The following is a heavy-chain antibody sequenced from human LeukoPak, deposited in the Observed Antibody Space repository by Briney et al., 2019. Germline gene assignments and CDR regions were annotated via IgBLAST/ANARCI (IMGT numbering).Heavy chain of an antibody. D-gene: IGHD3/OR15-3a*01. CDR2: IKQDGSDN. CDR1: GFTFSSYW. CDR3: ARDSGTGWNY. Sequence: GGSLRLSCAASGFTFSSYWMTWVRQAPGKGLEWVASIKQDGSDNYYVDSVKGRFTISRDNAKNSVYLQMNSLRVEDTAVFYCARDSGTGWNYWGQGTLVTVSS. V-gene: IGHV3-7*01. J-gene: IGHJ4*02.